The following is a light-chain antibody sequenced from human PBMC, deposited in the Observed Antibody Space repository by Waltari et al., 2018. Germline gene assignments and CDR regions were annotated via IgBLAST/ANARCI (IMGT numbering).Light chain of an antibody. V-gene: IGKV1-9*01. Sequence: IQLTQSPSSLSASVGDRVTIPCRPSQDISSNLAWYQQKPGKAPNLLIYAASTLQSGVPSRFSGSGSGTDFTLTISSLQPEDSATYYCQQLNTYMYAFGQGTKLEIK. J-gene: IGKJ2*01. CDR1: QDISSN. CDR3: QQLNTYMYA. CDR2: AAS.